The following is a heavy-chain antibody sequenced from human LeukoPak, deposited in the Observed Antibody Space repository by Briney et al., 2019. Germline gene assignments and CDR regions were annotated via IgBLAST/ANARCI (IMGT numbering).Heavy chain of an antibody. J-gene: IGHJ4*02. Sequence: GGSLRLSCAASGFTFSNAWMSWVRQAPGQGLEWVGRMKSKTDGGTPDYAAPVKGRFTISRDDSKNTLYLQMNSLKTEDTAVYYCTGVSRSSWYDYWGQGTLVTVSS. D-gene: IGHD6-13*01. CDR3: TGVSRSSWYDY. V-gene: IGHV3-15*01. CDR2: MKSKTDGGTP. CDR1: GFTFSNAW.